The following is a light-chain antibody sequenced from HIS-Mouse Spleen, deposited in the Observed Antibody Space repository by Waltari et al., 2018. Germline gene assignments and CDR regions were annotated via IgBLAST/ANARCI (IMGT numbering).Light chain of an antibody. CDR2: AAS. CDR1: QGISSY. CDR3: QQLNSYPPT. Sequence: DIQLNQPPSFLSASVGDRATITCRASQGISSYLAWYQQKPGKAPKLLIYAASTVQSGVPSRFSGSGSGTEFTLTISSLQPEDFATYYCQQLNSYPPTFGQGTKVKIK. J-gene: IGKJ1*01. V-gene: IGKV1-9*01.